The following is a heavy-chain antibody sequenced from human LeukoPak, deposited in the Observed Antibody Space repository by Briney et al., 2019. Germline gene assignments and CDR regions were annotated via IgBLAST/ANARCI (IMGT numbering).Heavy chain of an antibody. D-gene: IGHD6-19*01. V-gene: IGHV3-30*02. J-gene: IGHJ4*02. CDR1: GFTFNTYG. CDR3: AKDFSGGWYGVVDS. Sequence: GGSLRLSCAASGFTFNTYGMHWVRQAPGKGLEWVAFIRYDGSNEYYEDSVKGRFTISRDNSKDKLFLQMNSLRAEDTAVYYCAKDFSGGWYGVVDSWGQGTLVTVSS. CDR2: IRYDGSNE.